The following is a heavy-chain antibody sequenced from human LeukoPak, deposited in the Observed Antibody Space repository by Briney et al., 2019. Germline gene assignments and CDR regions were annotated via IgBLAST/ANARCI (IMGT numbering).Heavy chain of an antibody. CDR1: GFTFSSYA. CDR2: ISNDGSNK. CDR3: AREYSGYDYFTRYFDY. V-gene: IGHV3-30-3*01. D-gene: IGHD5-12*01. J-gene: IGHJ4*02. Sequence: GGSLRLSCAASGFTFSSYALHWVRQSPGKGLEWVAVISNDGSNKYYADSVKGRFTISRDNSKNTLYLQMNSLRAEDTAVYYCAREYSGYDYFTRYFDYWGQGTLVTVSS.